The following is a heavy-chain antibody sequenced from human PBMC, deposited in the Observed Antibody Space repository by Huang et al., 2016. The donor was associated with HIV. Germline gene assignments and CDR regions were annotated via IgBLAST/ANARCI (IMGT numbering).Heavy chain of an antibody. CDR1: GFSFTTIVAG. CDR3: AHIGRLGDYYMDV. CDR2: IYREDDK. J-gene: IGHJ6*03. Sequence: QITLKESGPALLRPTQTLTFTCTFSGFSFTTIVAGVGWIRQPPGKALEWLGIIYREDDKRFSPSLKTRISITKDTSKNQVVFTMNNVGPTDTGTYYCAHIGRLGDYYMDVWGNGTAVTVSS. D-gene: IGHD3-16*01. V-gene: IGHV2-5*02.